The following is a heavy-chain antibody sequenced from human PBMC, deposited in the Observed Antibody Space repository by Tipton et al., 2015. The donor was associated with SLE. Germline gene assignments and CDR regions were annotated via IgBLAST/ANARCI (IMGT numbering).Heavy chain of an antibody. CDR1: GFTFSSYA. D-gene: IGHD1-20*01. V-gene: IGHV3-23*01. CDR2: ISGSGGST. CDR3: AKDCLITGTPAV. J-gene: IGHJ4*02. Sequence: SLRLSCAASGFTFSSYAMSWVRQAPGKGLEWVSAISGSGGSTYYADSVKGRFTISRDNSKNTLYLQMNSLRAEDTAVYYCAKDCLITGTPAVWGQGILVTVSS.